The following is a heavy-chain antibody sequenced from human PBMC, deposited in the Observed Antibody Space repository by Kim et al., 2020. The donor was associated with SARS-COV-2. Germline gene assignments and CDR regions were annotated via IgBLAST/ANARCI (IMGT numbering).Heavy chain of an antibody. CDR2: IRGKSYGGTA. CDR1: GFNFGEYA. CDR3: TRSTHLRIFGEAFGFDY. Sequence: GSLRLSCATSGFNFGEYAINWVRQAPGKGLEWVGFIRGKSYGGTADYAASVKGRFLISRDDSKGTAYLQLTSLKSEDTGVYFCTRSTHLRIFGEAFGFDYWGQGTLVTVSP. D-gene: IGHD3-3*01. V-gene: IGHV3-49*04. J-gene: IGHJ4*02.